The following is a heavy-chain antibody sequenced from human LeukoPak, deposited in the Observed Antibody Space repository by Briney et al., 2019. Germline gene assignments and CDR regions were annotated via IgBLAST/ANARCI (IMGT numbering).Heavy chain of an antibody. CDR2: FYYSGST. D-gene: IGHD5-24*01. V-gene: IGHV4-31*03. CDR1: GGSISSGAYY. CDR3: ARDLGDGYLANDY. J-gene: IGHJ4*02. Sequence: SQTLSLTCTVSGGSISSGAYYWSWIRQHPGKGLEWIGYFYYSGSTYYNPSLKSRVTISVDTSKNQFSLDLSSVTAADTAVYYCARDLGDGYLANDYWGQGTLVTVPS.